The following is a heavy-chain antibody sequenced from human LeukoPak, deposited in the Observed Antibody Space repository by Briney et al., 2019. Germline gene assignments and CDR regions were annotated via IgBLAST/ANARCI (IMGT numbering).Heavy chain of an antibody. CDR3: AKGFYGYSSSWYSGNWFDP. CDR1: GFTFSSYG. CDR2: ISYDGSNK. V-gene: IGHV3-30*18. Sequence: GGSLRLSCAASGFTFSSYGMHWVRQAPGKGLEWEAAISYDGSNKYYADSVKGRFTISRDNSKNTLYLQMNSLRAEDTAVYYCAKGFYGYSSSWYSGNWFDPWGQGTLVTVSS. J-gene: IGHJ5*02. D-gene: IGHD6-13*01.